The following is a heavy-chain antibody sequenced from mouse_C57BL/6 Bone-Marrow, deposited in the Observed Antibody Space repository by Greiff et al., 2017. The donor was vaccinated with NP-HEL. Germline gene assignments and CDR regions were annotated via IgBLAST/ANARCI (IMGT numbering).Heavy chain of an antibody. CDR1: GYTFTSYW. D-gene: IGHD1-1*01. CDR2: IYPSDSET. Sequence: VQLQQSGAELVRPGSSVKLSCKASGYTFTSYWMDWVKQRPGQGLEWIGNIYPSDSETHYNQTFKDKATLTVDKSSSTAYMQLSSLTSEDSAVYYCARSTVVANWYFDVWGTGTTVTVSS. CDR3: ARSTVVANWYFDV. J-gene: IGHJ1*03. V-gene: IGHV1-61*01.